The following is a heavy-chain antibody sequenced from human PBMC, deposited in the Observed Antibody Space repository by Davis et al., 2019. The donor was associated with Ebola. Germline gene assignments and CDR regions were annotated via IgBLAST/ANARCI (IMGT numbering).Heavy chain of an antibody. CDR2: ISAYNGNT. J-gene: IGHJ4*02. V-gene: IGHV1-18*04. CDR3: ARSEYSGYYFDY. Sequence: ASVKVSCKASGYTFTSYGISWVRQAPGQGLEWMGWISAYNGNTNYAQKFQGRVTMTRDTSTSTVYMELSSLRSEDTAVYYCARSEYSGYYFDYWGQGTLVTVSS. D-gene: IGHD5-12*01. CDR1: GYTFTSYG.